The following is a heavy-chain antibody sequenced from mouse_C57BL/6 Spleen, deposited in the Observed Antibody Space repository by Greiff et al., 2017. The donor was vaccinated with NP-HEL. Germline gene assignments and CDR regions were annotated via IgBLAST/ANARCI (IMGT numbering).Heavy chain of an antibody. CDR2: IYIGNGYS. J-gene: IGHJ4*01. CDR3: ARCRDAYAMDY. V-gene: IGHV1-58*01. CDR1: GYTFTSYG. Sequence: VQLQQSGAELVRPGSSVKMSCKTSGYTFTSYGINWVKQRPGQGLEWIGYIYIGNGYSEYTEKLKGKATLTSDTASSTAYMQLSSLTSEDTAIYFCARCRDAYAMDYWGQGTSVTVSS.